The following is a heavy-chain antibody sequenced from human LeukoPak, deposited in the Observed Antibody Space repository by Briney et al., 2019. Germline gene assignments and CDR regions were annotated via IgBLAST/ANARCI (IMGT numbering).Heavy chain of an antibody. Sequence: GGSLRLSCAASGFTFSSYAMRWVRQAPGKGLEWVSAISGSGSSTYYADSVKGRFTISRGNSKNTLYLQMNSLRAEDTAVYYCAKSTSGLIDYWGQGTLVTVSS. CDR3: AKSTSGLIDY. J-gene: IGHJ4*02. CDR2: ISGSGSST. V-gene: IGHV3-23*01. D-gene: IGHD3-10*01. CDR1: GFTFSSYA.